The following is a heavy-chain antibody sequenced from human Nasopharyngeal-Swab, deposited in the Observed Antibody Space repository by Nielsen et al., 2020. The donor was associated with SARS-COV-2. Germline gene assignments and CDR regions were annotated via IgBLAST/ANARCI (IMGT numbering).Heavy chain of an antibody. CDR2: ISAYNGNT. J-gene: IGHJ4*02. D-gene: IGHD3-3*01. CDR1: FYTFTSYV. CDR3: ARDDSSNYDFWSGYYTSFDY. Sequence: ASVKVSCKASFYTFTSYVISWVRQAPGQGLEWMGWISAYNGNTNYAQKLQGRVTMTTDTSTSTAYMELRSLRSADTAVYYCARDDSSNYDFWSGYYTSFDYWGQGTLVTVSS. V-gene: IGHV1-18*01.